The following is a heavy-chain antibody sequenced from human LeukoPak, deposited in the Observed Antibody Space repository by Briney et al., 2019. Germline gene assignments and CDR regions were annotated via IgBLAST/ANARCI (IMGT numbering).Heavy chain of an antibody. CDR3: ARVHNQWSSSWYYFDY. D-gene: IGHD6-13*01. J-gene: IGHJ4*02. Sequence: GRSLRLSCAASGFTFSSYAMHWVRQAPGKGLEWVAVISYDGSNKYYADSVKGRFTISRDNSKNTLYLQMNSLRAEDTAVYYCARVHNQWSSSWYYFDYWGQGTLVTVSS. CDR2: ISYDGSNK. CDR1: GFTFSSYA. V-gene: IGHV3-30-3*01.